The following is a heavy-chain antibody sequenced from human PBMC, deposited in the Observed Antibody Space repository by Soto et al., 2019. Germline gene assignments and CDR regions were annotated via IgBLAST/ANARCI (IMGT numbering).Heavy chain of an antibody. J-gene: IGHJ4*02. CDR2: IRIDNGKT. CDR1: GFTVSDSP. CDR3: ARDLFWAFDY. D-gene: IGHD3-3*01. Sequence: GWSLRLCCSASGFTVSDSPMNWVRQRPWWGLELISNIRIDNGKTYYADSVKGRFTVSRDDAKNSLYLQMNSLSEDDTAVYYCARDLFWAFDYWGQGALVTVSS. V-gene: IGHV3-48*02.